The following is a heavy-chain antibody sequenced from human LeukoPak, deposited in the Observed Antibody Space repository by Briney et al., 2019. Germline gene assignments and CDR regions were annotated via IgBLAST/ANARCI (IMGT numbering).Heavy chain of an antibody. V-gene: IGHV3-23*01. CDR3: AKYDIVVVPAAMVDY. CDR1: VYTFRSYA. CDR2: ISGSGGGT. Sequence: GGSLRLSCAPSVYTFRSYATSCVPDAPEKGGEGVSPISGSGGGTYYAHSVKGRFTISRDNSKNTLYLQMNSLRAEDTAVYYCAKYDIVVVPAAMVDYWGQGTLVTVSS. D-gene: IGHD2-2*01. J-gene: IGHJ4*02.